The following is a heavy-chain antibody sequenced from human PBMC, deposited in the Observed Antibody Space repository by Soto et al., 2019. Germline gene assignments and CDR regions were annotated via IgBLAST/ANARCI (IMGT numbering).Heavy chain of an antibody. D-gene: IGHD3-10*01. CDR2: ISTGNGNT. V-gene: IGHV1-3*04. J-gene: IGHJ4*02. CDR3: ARADTPMDPFDY. Sequence: ASVKVSCKTSGYTFTSYAIHWVRQAPGQGLEWMGWISTGNGNTKYSQKFQGRVTITRDTSANTAHMDLSSLRSDDTAVYYCARADTPMDPFDYWGQGTLVTISS. CDR1: GYTFTSYA.